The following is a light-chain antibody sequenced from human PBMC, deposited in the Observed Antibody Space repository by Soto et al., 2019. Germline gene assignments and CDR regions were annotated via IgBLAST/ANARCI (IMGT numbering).Light chain of an antibody. CDR3: QQRSSWAFA. V-gene: IGKV3-11*01. J-gene: IGKJ3*01. Sequence: EVVLTKSPATLSLSPGEGATLSCRASQSIGNYLAWYQQKPGQAPRLLIYATSNRATGIPAMFSGSGSGTDFTLTISSLETEDFAVYYYQQRSSWAFAFGPVTKVDIK. CDR2: ATS. CDR1: QSIGNY.